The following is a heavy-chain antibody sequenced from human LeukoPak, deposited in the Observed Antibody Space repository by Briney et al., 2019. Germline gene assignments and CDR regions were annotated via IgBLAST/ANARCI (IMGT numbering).Heavy chain of an antibody. D-gene: IGHD1-26*01. V-gene: IGHV1-2*02. CDR2: INPNSGGT. CDR1: GYTFTGYY. CDR3: ARDVYSGSPSDAFDI. Sequence: GASVKVSCKASGYTFTGYYMHWVQQAPGQGLEWMGWINPNSGGTNYAQKFQGRVTMTRDTSISTAYMELSRLRSDDTAVYYCARDVYSGSPSDAFDIWGQGTMVTVSS. J-gene: IGHJ3*02.